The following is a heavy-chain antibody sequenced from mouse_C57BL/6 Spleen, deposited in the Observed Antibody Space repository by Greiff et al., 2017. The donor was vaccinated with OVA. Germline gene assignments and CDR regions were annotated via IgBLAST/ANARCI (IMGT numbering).Heavy chain of an antibody. CDR3: ARSGDCAY. CDR2: INPNNGGT. D-gene: IGHD3-1*01. CDR1: GYTFTDYY. J-gene: IGHJ3*01. Sequence: EVQLQQSGPELVKPGASVKISCKASGYTFTDYYMNWVKQSHGKSLEWIGDINPNNGGTSYNQKFKGKATLTVDKSSSTAYMELRSLTSEDSAVYYCARSGDCAYWGQGTLVTVSA. V-gene: IGHV1-26*01.